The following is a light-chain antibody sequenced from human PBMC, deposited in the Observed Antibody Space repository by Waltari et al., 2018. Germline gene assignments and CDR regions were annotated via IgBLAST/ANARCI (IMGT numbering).Light chain of an antibody. CDR2: GAS. V-gene: IGKV1-5*03. Sequence: DIQMTQSPSTLSASVGDRVTITCRASQSVSTWLARYQQNPGKAPKLLIYGASNLESGVPSRFSGSGSGTEFTLTISSLQPDDFATYYCQHYINYWTFGQGTKVEIK. CDR3: QHYINYWT. J-gene: IGKJ1*01. CDR1: QSVSTW.